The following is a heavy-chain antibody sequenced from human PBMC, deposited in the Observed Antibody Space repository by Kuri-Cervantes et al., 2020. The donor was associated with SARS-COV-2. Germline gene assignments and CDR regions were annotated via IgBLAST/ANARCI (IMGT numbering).Heavy chain of an antibody. J-gene: IGHJ4*02. Sequence: GGSLRLSCIAYGFSFRIYSMNWVRQAPGKGLEWISYVSPNSNTIYYADSVKGRFTISRDNSKNTLYLQMNSLSAEDTAVYYCAREAWDYYDTSGYLDYWGQGFLVTVSS. V-gene: IGHV3-48*01. CDR3: AREAWDYYDTSGYLDY. CDR1: GFSFRIYS. D-gene: IGHD3-22*01. CDR2: VSPNSNTI.